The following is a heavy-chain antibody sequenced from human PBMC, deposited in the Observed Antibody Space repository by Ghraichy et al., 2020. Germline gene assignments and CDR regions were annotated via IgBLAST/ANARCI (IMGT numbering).Heavy chain of an antibody. J-gene: IGHJ5*02. CDR3: ARGVYYYDSSGTRRGNWFDP. CDR2: INHSGST. CDR1: GGSFSGYY. V-gene: IGHV4-34*01. Sequence: ETLSLTCAVYGGSFSGYYWSWIRQPPGKGLEWIGEINHSGSTNYNPSLKSRVTISVDTSKNQFSLKLSSVTAADTAVYYCARGVYYYDSSGTRRGNWFDPWGQGTLVTVSS. D-gene: IGHD3-22*01.